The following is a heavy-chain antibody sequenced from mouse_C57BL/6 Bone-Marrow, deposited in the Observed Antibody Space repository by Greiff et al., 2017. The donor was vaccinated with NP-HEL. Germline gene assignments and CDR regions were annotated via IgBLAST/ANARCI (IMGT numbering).Heavy chain of an antibody. V-gene: IGHV1-81*01. J-gene: IGHJ4*01. D-gene: IGHD1-1*01. Sequence: VQLQQPGAELVRPGASVKLSCKASGYTFTSYGISWVKQRTGQGLEWIGEIYPRSGNTNYNEKFKGKATLTADKSSSTAYMELSSLTSEDSAVYFCASGDYFGSKCFYAIDCWGEGTSVTDSS. CDR2: IYPRSGNT. CDR1: GYTFTSYG. CDR3: ASGDYFGSKCFYAIDC.